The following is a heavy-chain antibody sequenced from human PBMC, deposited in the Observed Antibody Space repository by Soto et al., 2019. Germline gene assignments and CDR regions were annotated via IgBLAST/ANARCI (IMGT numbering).Heavy chain of an antibody. J-gene: IGHJ4*02. V-gene: IGHV4-4*02. CDR2: IYHSGST. Sequence: SETLSLTCAVSGGSISSSNLWSCVRQPPGKGLEWIGEIYHSGSTNYNPSLKSRVTISVDKSKNQFSLKLSSVTAADTAVYYCARARYYYGSGSYLLDYWGQGTLVTVYS. CDR1: GGSISSSNL. CDR3: ARARYYYGSGSYLLDY. D-gene: IGHD3-10*01.